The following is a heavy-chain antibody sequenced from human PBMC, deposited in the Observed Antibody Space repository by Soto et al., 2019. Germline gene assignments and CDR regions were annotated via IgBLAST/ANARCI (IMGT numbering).Heavy chain of an antibody. CDR1: GGSISSSSYY. V-gene: IGHV4-39*01. CDR3: ARPRVGAYSGYDAFDY. J-gene: IGHJ4*02. D-gene: IGHD5-12*01. CDR2: IYYSGST. Sequence: QLQLQESGPGLVKPSETLSLTCTVSGGSISSSSYYWGWIRQPPGKGLEWIGSIYYSGSTYYNPSLKSRVTISVDTSKNQFSLKLSSVTAADTAVYYCARPRVGAYSGYDAFDYWGQGTLVTVSS.